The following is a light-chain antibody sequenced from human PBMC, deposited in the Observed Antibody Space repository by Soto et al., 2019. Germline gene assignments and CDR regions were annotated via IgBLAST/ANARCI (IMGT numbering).Light chain of an antibody. CDR2: GTS. CDR1: QTVKSCY. Sequence: ETVLTQSPGTLSLSPGERATLSCRASQTVKSCYLAWYQQKPGQAPRLLIYGTSSRATGTPDRFSGSGSGTDFTLTISRLEPEDFAVYYCQQYGNSPRTFGQGTKVEIK. V-gene: IGKV3-20*01. J-gene: IGKJ1*01. CDR3: QQYGNSPRT.